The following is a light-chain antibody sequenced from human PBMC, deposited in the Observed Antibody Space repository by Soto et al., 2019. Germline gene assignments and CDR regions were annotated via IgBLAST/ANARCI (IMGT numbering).Light chain of an antibody. Sequence: EIVLTQSPGTLSLSPGERATLSCRASQSVSSSYLAWYQQKPGQAPRLLIYGASSQATGIPDRFSGSGSGTDFTLTISRLEPEEFAVYYGQQYGSSPFTFGPGTKVDIK. V-gene: IGKV3-20*01. CDR1: QSVSSSY. J-gene: IGKJ3*01. CDR3: QQYGSSPFT. CDR2: GAS.